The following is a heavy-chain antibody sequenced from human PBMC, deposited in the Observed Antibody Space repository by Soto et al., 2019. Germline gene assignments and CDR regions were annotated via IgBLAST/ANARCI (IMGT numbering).Heavy chain of an antibody. Sequence: EVQLVESGGGLVQPGGSLRLSCAASGFTLSNHDMYWVRQGKGKGLEWVSAIGIGGDTYYPGSVKGRFTISRQNAKNSLYLQMNNLRAGDTAVYYCVRGPGSPRYYNGMDVWGQGTTVSVSS. V-gene: IGHV3-13*01. D-gene: IGHD3-10*01. CDR1: GFTLSNHD. CDR2: IGIGGDT. CDR3: VRGPGSPRYYNGMDV. J-gene: IGHJ6*02.